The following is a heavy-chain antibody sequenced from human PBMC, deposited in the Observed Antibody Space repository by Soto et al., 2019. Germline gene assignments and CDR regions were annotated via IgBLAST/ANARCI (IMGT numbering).Heavy chain of an antibody. CDR2: INPNSGGT. V-gene: IGHV1-2*04. CDR3: ARVRQLVGYFYYYMDV. Sequence: ASVKVSCKASGYTFTGYYMHWVRQAPGQGLEWMGWINPNSGGTNYAQKFQGWVTMTRDTSISTAYMELRGLRSGGTAVYYCARVRQLVGYFYYYMDVWGKGTTVTVSS. CDR1: GYTFTGYY. D-gene: IGHD6-6*01. J-gene: IGHJ6*03.